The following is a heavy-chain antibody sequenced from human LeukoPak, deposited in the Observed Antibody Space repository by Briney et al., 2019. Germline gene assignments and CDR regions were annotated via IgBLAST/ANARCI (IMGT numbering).Heavy chain of an antibody. CDR3: ARDVLIAADGVIRLDAFDI. D-gene: IGHD6-13*01. V-gene: IGHV3-74*01. CDR2: INSDGSRT. Sequence: HPGGSLRLSCAASGFTFSSYEMNWVRQAPGKGLVWVSRINSDGSRTNYADSVKGRFTISRDNAKNTLYLQMNSLRAEDTAVYYCARDVLIAADGVIRLDAFDIWGQGTVVTVSS. CDR1: GFTFSSYE. J-gene: IGHJ3*02.